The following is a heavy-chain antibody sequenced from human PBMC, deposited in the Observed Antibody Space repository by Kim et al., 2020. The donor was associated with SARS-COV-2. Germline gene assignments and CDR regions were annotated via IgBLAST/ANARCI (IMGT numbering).Heavy chain of an antibody. J-gene: IGHJ6*01. Sequence: GGSLRLSCAASGFTFGHYAMHWVRQAPGKGLEWVSGISWNSGSITYADSVKGRFTISRDNAKDSLYLQLNSLRTEDTAFYYCAKVIQFASSSGYYYYGM. CDR2: ISWNSGSI. D-gene: IGHD6-6*01. CDR1: GFTFGHYA. CDR3: AKVIQFASSSGYYYYGM. V-gene: IGHV3-9*01.